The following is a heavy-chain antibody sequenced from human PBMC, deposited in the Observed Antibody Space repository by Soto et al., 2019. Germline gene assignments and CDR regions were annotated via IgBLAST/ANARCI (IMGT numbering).Heavy chain of an antibody. CDR3: ARDRSLGIAAAGLDY. V-gene: IGHV3-23*01. CDR1: GFTFSSYG. CDR2: ITGSGGTT. J-gene: IGHJ4*02. Sequence: PGGSLRLSCAASGFTFSSYGMGWVRQAPGKGLEWVSGITGSGGTTYYADPFRGRFTISRDNSKNMVYLQMKSLRVDDTAVYYCARDRSLGIAAAGLDYWGPGTLVTVSS. D-gene: IGHD6-13*01.